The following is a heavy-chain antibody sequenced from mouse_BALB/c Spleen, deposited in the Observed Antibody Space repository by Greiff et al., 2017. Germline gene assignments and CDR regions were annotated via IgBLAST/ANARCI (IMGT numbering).Heavy chain of an antibody. CDR3: ARDPLYYGSSYWYFDV. CDR1: GFSLTGYG. Sequence: QVQLQQSGPGLVAPSQSLSITCTVSGFSLTGYGVNWVRQPPGKGLEWLGMIWGDGSTDYNSALKSRLSISKDNSKSQVFLKMNSLQTDDTARYYCARDPLYYGSSYWYFDVWGAGTTVTVSS. J-gene: IGHJ1*01. CDR2: IWGDGST. V-gene: IGHV2-6-7*01. D-gene: IGHD1-1*01.